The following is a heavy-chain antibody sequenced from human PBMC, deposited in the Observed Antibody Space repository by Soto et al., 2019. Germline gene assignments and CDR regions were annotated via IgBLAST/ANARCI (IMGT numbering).Heavy chain of an antibody. Sequence: GGSLRLSCTASGFTFSSYGMHWVRQAPGKGLEWVAVISYDGSNIYFTDSVKGRFTISRDNSKNTLDLQMNSLRAEDTAVYYCAKARNYYDSSGYYSPYYWGQGTLVTVSS. D-gene: IGHD3-22*01. CDR2: ISYDGSNI. J-gene: IGHJ4*02. CDR1: GFTFSSYG. V-gene: IGHV3-30*18. CDR3: AKARNYYDSSGYYSPYY.